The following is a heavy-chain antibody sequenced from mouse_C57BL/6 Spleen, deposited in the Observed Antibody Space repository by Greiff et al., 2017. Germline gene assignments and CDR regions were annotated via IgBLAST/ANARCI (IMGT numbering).Heavy chain of an antibody. CDR2: IDPSDSDT. CDR1: GYTFTSYW. CDR3: ASVPTYYGSSQGY. V-gene: IGHV1-50*01. D-gene: IGHD1-1*01. J-gene: IGHJ2*01. Sequence: VQLQQPGAELVKPGASVKLSCKASGYTFTSYWMQWVKQRPGQGLEWIGEIDPSDSDTNYNQKFKGKATLTVDTSSSTAYMQLSILTSEDSAVYYCASVPTYYGSSQGYWGQGTTLTVSS.